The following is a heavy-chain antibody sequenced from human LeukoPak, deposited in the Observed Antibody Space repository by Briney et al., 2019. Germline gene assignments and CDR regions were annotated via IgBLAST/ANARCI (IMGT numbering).Heavy chain of an antibody. CDR3: ARVRPRGSSGYPDY. J-gene: IGHJ4*02. D-gene: IGHD3-22*01. CDR1: GDSISSGYY. CDR2: MYQSETT. Sequence: PSETLSLTCGVSGDSISSGYYWCWIRQPPGKGLEWIGYMYQSETTYYNPSLKSRVTISADTSKNQFSLKLSSVTAADTAVFYCARVRPRGSSGYPDYWGQGTLVTVSS. V-gene: IGHV4-38-2*01.